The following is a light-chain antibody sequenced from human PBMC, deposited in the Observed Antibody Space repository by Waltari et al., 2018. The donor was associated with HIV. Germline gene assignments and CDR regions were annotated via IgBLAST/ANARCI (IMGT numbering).Light chain of an antibody. CDR2: KAS. V-gene: IGKV1-5*03. Sequence: DIQMTQSPSTLSASVGDRVTITCRASKSISRWLAWYQQKPGRAPNLLIYKASSLQSGVPSRFSGSGFGTDFTLTISSLQPDDSATYYCQQYNSYPLTFGGGTKVEIK. CDR3: QQYNSYPLT. J-gene: IGKJ4*01. CDR1: KSISRW.